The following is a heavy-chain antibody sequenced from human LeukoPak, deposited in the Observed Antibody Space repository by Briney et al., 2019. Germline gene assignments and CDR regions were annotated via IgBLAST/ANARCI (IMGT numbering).Heavy chain of an antibody. Sequence: GASVKVSCKASGYTFTDYYMHWVQQAPGKGLEWMGLVDPEDGETIYAEKFQGRVTITADTSTDTAYMELSSLRSEDTAVYYCAASYSSSSLYFDYWGQGTLVTVSS. V-gene: IGHV1-69-2*01. CDR2: VDPEDGET. J-gene: IGHJ4*02. CDR3: AASYSSSSLYFDY. D-gene: IGHD6-6*01. CDR1: GYTFTDYY.